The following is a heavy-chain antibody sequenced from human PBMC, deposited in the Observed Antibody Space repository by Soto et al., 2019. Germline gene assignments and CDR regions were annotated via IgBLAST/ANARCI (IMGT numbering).Heavy chain of an antibody. V-gene: IGHV3-64*01. Sequence: EVQLVESGGGLVQPGGSLRLSCAASGFTFSSYAMHWVRQAPGKGLEYVSVITSSGGNTDYASSVKGRFTISRDNYKNTLYLQMGSLRAEDMAVYYCARRIPFGYGMDVWGQGTTVTVSS. J-gene: IGHJ6*02. D-gene: IGHD2-21*01. CDR3: ARRIPFGYGMDV. CDR1: GFTFSSYA. CDR2: ITSSGGNT.